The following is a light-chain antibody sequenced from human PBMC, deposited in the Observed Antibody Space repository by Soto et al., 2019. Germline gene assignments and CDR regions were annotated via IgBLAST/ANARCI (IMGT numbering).Light chain of an antibody. CDR1: SSDVGAYNY. J-gene: IGLJ1*01. CDR2: EVS. Sequence: QSALTQPPSASGSPGQSVTISCTGTSSDVGAYNYVSWYQQHPGKAPNLMIYEVSKRPSGVPDRFSGSKSGNTASLTVSGLQAADEADYFCKSYAGSNTYVFGSGTKLTVL. CDR3: KSYAGSNTYV. V-gene: IGLV2-8*01.